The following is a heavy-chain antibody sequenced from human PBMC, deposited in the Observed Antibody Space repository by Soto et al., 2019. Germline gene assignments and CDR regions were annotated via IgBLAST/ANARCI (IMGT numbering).Heavy chain of an antibody. V-gene: IGHV4-34*01. CDR1: GGSFSGYY. CDR2: INDRGSI. CDR3: ARESHDILAGPPWVWYFDL. D-gene: IGHD3-9*01. J-gene: IGHJ2*01. Sequence: QVQLQQWGAGPLRPLETLSLTCGVSGGSFSGYYWAWIRQSPGKGLEWIGEINDRGSINYNPSLKSRVSISVDTSKNHYPLNLGSVTAADTAVYYRARESHDILAGPPWVWYFDLWGRGTLVTVSS.